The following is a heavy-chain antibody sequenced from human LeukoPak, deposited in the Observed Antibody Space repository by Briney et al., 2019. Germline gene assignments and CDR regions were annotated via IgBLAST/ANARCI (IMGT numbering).Heavy chain of an antibody. CDR3: ASGTSGSYYHIVLDY. CDR1: GCVLPTYW. D-gene: IGHD3-10*01. V-gene: IGHV5-51*01. CDR2: IYPGDSDT. J-gene: IGHJ4*02. Sequence: GGALEISWKGSGCVLPTYWIGWVRQMPGKGLEGMGIIYPGDSDTRYSPSFQGQVTISADKSISTAYLQWSSLKASDTAMYYCASGTSGSYYHIVLDYWGQGTLVTVSS.